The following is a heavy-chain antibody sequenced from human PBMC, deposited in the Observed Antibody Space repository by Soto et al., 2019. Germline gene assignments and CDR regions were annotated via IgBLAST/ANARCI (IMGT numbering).Heavy chain of an antibody. CDR2: ISSSGSTI. J-gene: IGHJ4*02. CDR1: GFTFSSYE. CDR3: ARVGDGYNPATDY. D-gene: IGHD5-12*01. V-gene: IGHV3-48*03. Sequence: EVQLVESGGGLVQPGGSLRLSCAASGFTFSSYEMNWVRQAPGKGLECVSYISSSGSTIYYADSVKGRFTISRDNAKNSLYLQMNSLRAEDTAVYYCARVGDGYNPATDYWGQGTLVTVSS.